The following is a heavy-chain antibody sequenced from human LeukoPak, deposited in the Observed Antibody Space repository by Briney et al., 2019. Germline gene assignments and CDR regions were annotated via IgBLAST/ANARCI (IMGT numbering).Heavy chain of an antibody. J-gene: IGHJ4*02. D-gene: IGHD5-12*01. Sequence: GGSRRLSCAASGLTFSSYGMHWVRQAPGKGLEWVANIKQDGSEKYYVDSVKGRFTISRDNAKNSLYLQMNSLRAEDTAVYYCARVEASGYDYGAFDYWGQGTLVTVSS. CDR1: GLTFSSYG. CDR2: IKQDGSEK. CDR3: ARVEASGYDYGAFDY. V-gene: IGHV3-7*01.